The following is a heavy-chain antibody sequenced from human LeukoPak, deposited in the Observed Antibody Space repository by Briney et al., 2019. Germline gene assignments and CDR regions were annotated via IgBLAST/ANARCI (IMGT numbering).Heavy chain of an antibody. Sequence: SQTLPLTCTVSGGSISSGDYYWSWIRQPPGKGLEWIGYIYYSGSTYYNPSLKSRVTISVDTSKNQSSLKLSSVTAADTAVYYCARGFLSPRDQDLDPWGQGTLVTVSS. V-gene: IGHV4-30-4*01. CDR2: IYYSGST. D-gene: IGHD2/OR15-2a*01. CDR3: ARGFLSPRDQDLDP. J-gene: IGHJ5*02. CDR1: GGSISSGDYY.